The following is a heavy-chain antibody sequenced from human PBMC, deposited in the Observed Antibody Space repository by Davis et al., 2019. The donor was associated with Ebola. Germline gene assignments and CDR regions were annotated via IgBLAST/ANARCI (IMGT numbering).Heavy chain of an antibody. V-gene: IGHV3-21*01. CDR1: GFTFSSYS. D-gene: IGHD5-12*01. J-gene: IGHJ6*03. CDR3: ARDEWLRFRVYYYYYMDV. CDR2: ISSSSSYI. Sequence: GESLKISCAASGFTFSSYSMNWVRQAPGKGLEWVSSISSSSSYIYYADSVKGRFTISRDNAKNSLYLQMNSLRAEDTAVYYCARDEWLRFRVYYYYYMDVWGKGTTVTVSS.